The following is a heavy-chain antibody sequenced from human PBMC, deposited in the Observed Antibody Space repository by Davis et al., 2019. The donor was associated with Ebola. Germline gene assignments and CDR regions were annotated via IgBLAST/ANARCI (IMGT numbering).Heavy chain of an antibody. J-gene: IGHJ4*02. CDR1: GFTFSSYG. D-gene: IGHD4-23*01. V-gene: IGHV3-30*18. CDR3: AKEVRSYGGIPEY. Sequence: PGGSLRLSCAASGFTFSSYGMHWVRQAPGKGREWVAVISYDGSNKYYADSVKGRFTISRDNSKNTLYLQMNSLRAKDTAVYYCAKEVRSYGGIPEYWGQGTLVTVSS. CDR2: ISYDGSNK.